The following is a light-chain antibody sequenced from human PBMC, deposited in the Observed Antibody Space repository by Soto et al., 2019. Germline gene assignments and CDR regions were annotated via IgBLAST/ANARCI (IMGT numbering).Light chain of an antibody. CDR3: SSYTKRTALV. Sequence: QSALTQPASVSGSPGQSITISCTGTSSDVGDFNYVSWYQQYPGKAPKLMIYEVSNRPSGVSNRFSGSKSGNTASLTISGLQAEDEADYHCSSYTKRTALVFGGGTKLTVL. J-gene: IGLJ2*01. V-gene: IGLV2-14*01. CDR2: EVS. CDR1: SSDVGDFNY.